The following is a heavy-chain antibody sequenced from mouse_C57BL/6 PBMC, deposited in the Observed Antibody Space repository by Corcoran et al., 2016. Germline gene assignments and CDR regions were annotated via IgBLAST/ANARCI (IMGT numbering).Heavy chain of an antibody. CDR1: GYSITSGYY. CDR2: ISYDGSN. V-gene: IGHV3-6*01. D-gene: IGHD2-4*01. Sequence: DVQLQESGPGLVKPSQSLSLTCSVTGYSITSGYYWNWIRQFPGNKLEWMGYISYDGSNNYNPSLKNRISITRDTSKNQFFLKLNSVTTEDTATYYCARAADYYDYAWFAYWGQGTLVTVSA. J-gene: IGHJ3*01. CDR3: ARAADYYDYAWFAY.